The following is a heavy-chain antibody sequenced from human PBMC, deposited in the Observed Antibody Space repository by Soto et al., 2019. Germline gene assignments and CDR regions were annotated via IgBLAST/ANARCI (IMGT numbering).Heavy chain of an antibody. J-gene: IGHJ3*02. CDR2: ISYDGSNK. V-gene: IGHV3-30*18. Sequence: QVQLVESGGGVVQPGRSLRLSCAASGFTFSSYGMHWVRQAPGKGLEWVAVISYDGSNKYYADSVKGRFTISRDNSKNTLYLQMNSLRAEDTAVYYCAKEGGAYSGYDYGVPDAFDIWGQGTMVTVSS. CDR1: GFTFSSYG. CDR3: AKEGGAYSGYDYGVPDAFDI. D-gene: IGHD5-12*01.